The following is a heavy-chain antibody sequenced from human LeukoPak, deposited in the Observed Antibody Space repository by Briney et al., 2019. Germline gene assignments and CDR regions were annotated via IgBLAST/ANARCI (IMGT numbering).Heavy chain of an antibody. V-gene: IGHV1-3*01. D-gene: IGHD6-6*01. CDR2: INAGNGNT. CDR3: ARGMAARPDAGIDY. Sequence: ASVKVSCKASGYTFTSYAMHWVRQAPGQRLEWMGWINAGNGNTKYSQKFQGRDTITRDTSASTAYMELSSLRSEDTAVYYCARGMAARPDAGIDYWGQGTLVTVSS. J-gene: IGHJ4*02. CDR1: GYTFTSYA.